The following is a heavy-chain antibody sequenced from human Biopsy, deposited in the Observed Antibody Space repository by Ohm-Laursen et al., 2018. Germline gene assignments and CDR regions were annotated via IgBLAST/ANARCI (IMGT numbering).Heavy chain of an antibody. J-gene: IGHJ5*02. V-gene: IGHV3-30*03. CDR2: IFYDGSNT. CDR1: GFTFNNYG. CDR3: TRGGYYYDSLAYYYWFDP. Sequence: SLRLSCAASGFTFNNYGMQWVRQAPGKGLEWVAFIFYDGSNTYYADSVKGRFTISRDNSRDTLYLQMSSLRSDDTAVYYCTRGGYYYDSLAYYYWFDPWGQGTLVTVSS. D-gene: IGHD3-22*01.